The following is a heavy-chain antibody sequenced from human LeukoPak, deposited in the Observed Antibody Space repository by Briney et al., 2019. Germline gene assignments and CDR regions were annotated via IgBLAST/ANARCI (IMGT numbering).Heavy chain of an antibody. V-gene: IGHV4-61*02. CDR2: IYTSGST. CDR3: ARDRRGYYFDY. D-gene: IGHD3-10*01. Sequence: SETLSLTCTVSGGSISSGSYYWSWIRQPAGKGLEWIGLIYTSGSTNYNPSLKSRVTISVDTSKNQFSLKLSSVTAADTAVYYCARDRRGYYFDYWGQGTLATVSS. J-gene: IGHJ4*02. CDR1: GGSISSGSYY.